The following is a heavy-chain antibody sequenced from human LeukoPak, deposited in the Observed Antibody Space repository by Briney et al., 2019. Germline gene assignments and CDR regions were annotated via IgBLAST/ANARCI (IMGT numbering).Heavy chain of an antibody. CDR2: MNPNSGNT. CDR3: ARVRGSGYDLYYYYGMDV. CDR1: GYTFTSYD. Sequence: ASVKVSCKASGYTFTSYDINWVRQAPGQGLEWMGWMNPNSGNTGYAQKFQGRVTMTRNTSISTAYMELSSLRSEDTAVYYCARVRGSGYDLYYYYGMDVWGQGTTVTVSS. V-gene: IGHV1-8*01. J-gene: IGHJ6*02. D-gene: IGHD5-12*01.